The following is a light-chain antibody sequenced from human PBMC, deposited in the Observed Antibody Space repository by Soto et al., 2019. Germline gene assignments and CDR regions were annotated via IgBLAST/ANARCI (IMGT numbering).Light chain of an antibody. CDR3: CSYAGTTL. Sequence: QSALTQPRSVSGSPGQSVTISCTGTSSDVGGYTYVSWYQQHPGKAPKLMIYDVSKRPSGVPDRFSGSKSGNTASLTISGLQAEDEADYFCCSYAGTTLFGGGTQLTVL. V-gene: IGLV2-11*01. J-gene: IGLJ7*01. CDR1: SSDVGGYTY. CDR2: DVS.